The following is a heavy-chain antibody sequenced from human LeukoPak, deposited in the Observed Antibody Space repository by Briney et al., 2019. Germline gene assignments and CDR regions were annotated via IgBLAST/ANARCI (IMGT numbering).Heavy chain of an antibody. V-gene: IGHV1-3*01. D-gene: IGHD5-18*01. J-gene: IGHJ4*02. Sequence: ASVKVSCKASGGTFSSYGISWVRLAPGQGLEWMGWINAGNGNTKYSQKFQGRVTITRDTSASTAYMELSSLRSEDTAVYYCARDQGLPDYWGQGTLVTVSS. CDR1: GGTFSSYG. CDR3: ARDQGLPDY. CDR2: INAGNGNT.